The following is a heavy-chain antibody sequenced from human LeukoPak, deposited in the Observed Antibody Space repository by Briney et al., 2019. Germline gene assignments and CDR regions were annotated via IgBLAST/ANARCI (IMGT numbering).Heavy chain of an antibody. CDR2: IRYDGSNK. V-gene: IGHV3-30*02. CDR1: GFAFSSYG. CDR3: AKERSYSSSLPAAFDI. J-gene: IGHJ3*02. D-gene: IGHD6-13*01. Sequence: PGGSLSLSCAASGFAFSSYGMHWVRQAPGKGLEWVAFIRYDGSNKYYADSVKGRFTISRDNSKNTLYLQMNSLRAEDTAVFYCAKERSYSSSLPAAFDIWGQGTMVTVSS.